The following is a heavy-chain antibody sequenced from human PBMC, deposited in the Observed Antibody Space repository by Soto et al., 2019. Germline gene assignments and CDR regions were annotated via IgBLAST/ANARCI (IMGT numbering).Heavy chain of an antibody. CDR1: GGTFSSYT. Sequence: QVQLVQSGAEVKKPGSSVKVSCKASGGTFSSYTITWVRQAPGQGLEWMGRIIPILGIANYAQKFQGRVTITADKSASTVYMELSSLRSEDTAVYYCAREVSSAYASSAVLEGGYWGQGTLVTVSS. J-gene: IGHJ4*02. D-gene: IGHD3-22*01. V-gene: IGHV1-69*08. CDR2: IIPILGIA. CDR3: AREVSSAYASSAVLEGGY.